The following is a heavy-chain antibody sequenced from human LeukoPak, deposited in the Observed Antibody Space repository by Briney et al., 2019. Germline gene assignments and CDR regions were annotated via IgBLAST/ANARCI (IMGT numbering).Heavy chain of an antibody. CDR2: ISAYNGNT. D-gene: IGHD3-10*01. Sequence: ASVKVSCKASGYTFTSYGISWVRQAPGQGLEWMGWISAYNGNTNYAQKLQGRVTMTTDTSTSTAYMELRSLRSDDTAVYYCARDRVYYGSGKGNWFDPWGQGTLVTVSS. J-gene: IGHJ5*02. CDR3: ARDRVYYGSGKGNWFDP. V-gene: IGHV1-18*01. CDR1: GYTFTSYG.